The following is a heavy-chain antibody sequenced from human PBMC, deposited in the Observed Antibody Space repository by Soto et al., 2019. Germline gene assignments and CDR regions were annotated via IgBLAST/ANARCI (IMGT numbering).Heavy chain of an antibody. D-gene: IGHD3-3*01. Sequence: ASVKVSCKASGYTFTGYYMHWVRQAPGQGLEWMGWINPNSGGTNYAQKFQGRVTMTRDTSISTAYMELSRLRSDDTAVYYCARGKGLRFLEWLTFYYYGMDVWGQGTTVTVSS. CDR2: INPNSGGT. V-gene: IGHV1-2*02. CDR3: ARGKGLRFLEWLTFYYYGMDV. J-gene: IGHJ6*02. CDR1: GYTFTGYY.